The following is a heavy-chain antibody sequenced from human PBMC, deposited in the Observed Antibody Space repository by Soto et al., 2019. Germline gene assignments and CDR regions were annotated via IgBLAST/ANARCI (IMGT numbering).Heavy chain of an antibody. CDR1: GFTFSDNY. Sequence: EVQLVESGGGLVQPGGSLRLSSAASGFTFSDNYMDWVRQAPGAGLEWVGRVTNKANRYTTEYDASVEDRFTISRDDSRMTLCLPMYGRKTEDRAVEFCTRIKVCGSAGGQRVLDVWCKGTKVTVSS. CDR2: VTNKANRYTT. CDR3: TRIKVCGSAGGQRVLDV. J-gene: IGHJ6*04. D-gene: IGHD6-19*01. V-gene: IGHV3-72*01.